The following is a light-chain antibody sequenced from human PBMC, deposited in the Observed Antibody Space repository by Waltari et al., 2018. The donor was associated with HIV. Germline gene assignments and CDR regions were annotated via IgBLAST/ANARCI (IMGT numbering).Light chain of an antibody. CDR1: QSISYW. CDR2: KAL. J-gene: IGKJ5*01. V-gene: IGKV1-5*03. Sequence: DIQMTQSPSTLSAFVGDRVNITCRASQSISYWLAWYQQKPGKAPKLLIYKALTLQSGVPSRFSGSGSGTEFTLTISSLQPDDVATYYCQHYNSFPITFGQGTRLELK. CDR3: QHYNSFPIT.